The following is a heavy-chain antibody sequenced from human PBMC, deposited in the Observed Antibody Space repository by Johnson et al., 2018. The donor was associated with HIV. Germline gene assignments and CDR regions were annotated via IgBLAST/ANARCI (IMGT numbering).Heavy chain of an antibody. D-gene: IGHD2-2*01. CDR1: GFTFDDYA. Sequence: VQLVESGGGVVRPGGSLRVSCAASGFTFDDYAMHWVRQAPGKGLEWVSGISWNRGRKGYADSVKGRFTISRDNSKNTLYLQMNSQRAEDTAVYYCARDRCSSTSCIDAFDIWGQGTMVTVSS. V-gene: IGHV3-9*01. CDR3: ARDRCSSTSCIDAFDI. CDR2: ISWNRGRK. J-gene: IGHJ3*02.